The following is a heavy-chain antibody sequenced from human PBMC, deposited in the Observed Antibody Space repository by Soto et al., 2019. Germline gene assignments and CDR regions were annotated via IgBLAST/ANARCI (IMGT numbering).Heavy chain of an antibody. J-gene: IGHJ3*02. CDR2: IKQDESKR. D-gene: IGHD6-13*01. CDR3: ARDSSPSYSSRWYDAFDI. V-gene: IGHV3-7*05. Sequence: EVQLVESGGGLAQPGGSLRLSCAASGFTFSSYWMTWVRQAPGKGLEWVANIKQDESKRYYVDSVEGRFTISRDNAKNSLFLQMNSLRAEDTAVYYCARDSSPSYSSRWYDAFDIWGQGTMVTVSS. CDR1: GFTFSSYW.